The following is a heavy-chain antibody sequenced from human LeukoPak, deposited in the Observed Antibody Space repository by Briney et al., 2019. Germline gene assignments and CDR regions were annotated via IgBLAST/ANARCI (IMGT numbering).Heavy chain of an antibody. CDR2: IFHSGAA. J-gene: IGHJ4*02. D-gene: IGHD2-15*01. V-gene: IGHV4-59*01. Sequence: SETLSLTCTVSGGSISSYYWSWIRQPPEKALEWIGYIFHSGAANYHPSLKSRVTISIDTSENQFSLKLSSVTAADTAVYYCARKVYSFDVFDYWGQGTLVTVSS. CDR1: GGSISSYY. CDR3: ARKVYSFDVFDY.